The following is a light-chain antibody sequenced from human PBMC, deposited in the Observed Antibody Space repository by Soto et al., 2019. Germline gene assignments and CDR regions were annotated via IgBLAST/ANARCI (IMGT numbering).Light chain of an antibody. J-gene: IGLJ2*01. CDR3: SSYAGSNNVV. CDR1: SSDVGGYNY. V-gene: IGLV2-8*01. Sequence: QSALTQPPSASGSPGQSVTISCTGTSSDVGGYNYVSWYQQHPGKAPKLMIYEVSKRPSVVPDRFSGSKSGNTASLTVSGLQDEDEADYYCSSYAGSNNVVFGGGTKLTVL. CDR2: EVS.